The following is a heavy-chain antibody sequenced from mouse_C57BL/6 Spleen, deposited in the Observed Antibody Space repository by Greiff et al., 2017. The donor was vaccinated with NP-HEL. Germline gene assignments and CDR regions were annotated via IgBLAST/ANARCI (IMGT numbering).Heavy chain of an antibody. Sequence: QVQLQQSGAELVKPGASVKISCKASGYAFSSYWMNWVKQRPGKGLEWIGQIYPGDGDTNYNGKFKGKATLTADKSSSTAYMQLSSLTSEDSAVYFCARYYYGSSYPAWFAYWGQGTLVTVSA. CDR3: ARYYYGSSYPAWFAY. CDR1: GYAFSSYW. D-gene: IGHD1-1*01. CDR2: IYPGDGDT. V-gene: IGHV1-80*01. J-gene: IGHJ3*01.